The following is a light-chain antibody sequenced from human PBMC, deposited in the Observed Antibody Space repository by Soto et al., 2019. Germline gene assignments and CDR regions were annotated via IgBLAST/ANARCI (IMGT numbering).Light chain of an antibody. CDR1: QGISNY. Sequence: DLPMTQSPSSLSASVGDRVTITCRASQGISNYLAWYQQKPGKVPKLLIYAASTLQSGVPSRFSGSGSGTDFTLTNSSLQPEDVATYYCQKYNSAPPLTFGGGTKVEIK. CDR2: AAS. CDR3: QKYNSAPPLT. V-gene: IGKV1-27*01. J-gene: IGKJ4*01.